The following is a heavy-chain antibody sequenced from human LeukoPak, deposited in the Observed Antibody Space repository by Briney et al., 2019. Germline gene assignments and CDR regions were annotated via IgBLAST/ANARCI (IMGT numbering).Heavy chain of an antibody. CDR1: GFTFSSYE. Sequence: GGSLRLSCAASGFTFSSYEMDWVRQAPGKGLEWVSYISTSGNTRYYADSVKGRFTISRDNAKNSLYLQMNSLRVEDTAVYYCARELSGTTSYYFDYWGQGTLVTVSA. J-gene: IGHJ4*02. CDR2: ISTSGNTR. V-gene: IGHV3-48*03. CDR3: ARELSGTTSYYFDY. D-gene: IGHD1-7*01.